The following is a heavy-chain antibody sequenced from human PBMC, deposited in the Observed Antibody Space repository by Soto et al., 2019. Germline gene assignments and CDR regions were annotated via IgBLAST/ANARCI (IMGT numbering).Heavy chain of an antibody. D-gene: IGHD1-26*01. J-gene: IGHJ6*03. V-gene: IGHV3-23*01. Sequence: VGSLRLSCAASGGTCISYAMSWVRQATGKGLEWVSAISGSGGSTYYADSVKGRFTISRDNSKNTLYLQMNSLRAEDTAVYYCAKDPPRSSYYYYMDVWGKGTTVTVSS. CDR2: ISGSGGST. CDR3: AKDPPRSSYYYYMDV. CDR1: GGTCISYA.